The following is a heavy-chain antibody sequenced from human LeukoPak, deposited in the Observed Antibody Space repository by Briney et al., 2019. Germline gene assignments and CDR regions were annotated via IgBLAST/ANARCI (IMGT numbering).Heavy chain of an antibody. V-gene: IGHV3-23*01. Sequence: GGSLRLSCAASGFTFSSYAMSWVRQAPGKGLEWVSTISGNGGSTYYADSVKGRFTISRDNSKNTLYLQMNSLRAEDTAVYYCAKGTYYPNYYFDYWGLGTLVTVSS. CDR1: GFTFSSYA. CDR2: ISGNGGST. CDR3: AKGTYYPNYYFDY. J-gene: IGHJ4*02. D-gene: IGHD2-21*01.